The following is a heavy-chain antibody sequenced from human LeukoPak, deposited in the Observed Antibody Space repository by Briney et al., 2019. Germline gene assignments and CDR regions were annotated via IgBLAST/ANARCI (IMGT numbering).Heavy chain of an antibody. CDR1: GFTFRTYW. J-gene: IGHJ4*02. CDR3: GRDLGGRSGY. Sequence: GALRLSCAVSGFTFRTYWMHWVRQVPGEGLVWVSRINEDGSITSYADSVKGRFSISRDNAKNTLYLQMNSLRAEDTAVYYCGRDLGGRSGYWGQGTLVTVSS. D-gene: IGHD1-26*01. V-gene: IGHV3-74*01. CDR2: INEDGSIT.